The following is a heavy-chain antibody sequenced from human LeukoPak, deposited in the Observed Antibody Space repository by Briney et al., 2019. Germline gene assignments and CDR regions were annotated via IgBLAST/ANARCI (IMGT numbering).Heavy chain of an antibody. V-gene: IGHV4-34*01. Sequence: SETLSLTCAVYGGSFSGYYWSWIRQPPGKGLEWIGEINHSGSTNYNPSLKSRVTISVDTSKNQFSLKLSSVTAADTAVYYCARVSGRYYYYYGIDVWGQGTTVTVSS. CDR1: GGSFSGYY. D-gene: IGHD6-25*01. CDR2: INHSGST. CDR3: ARVSGRYYYYYGIDV. J-gene: IGHJ6*02.